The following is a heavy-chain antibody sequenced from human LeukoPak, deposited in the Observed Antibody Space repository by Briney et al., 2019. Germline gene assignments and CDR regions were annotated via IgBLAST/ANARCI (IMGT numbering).Heavy chain of an antibody. J-gene: IGHJ6*03. Sequence: GASVKVSCKASGGTFSSYAISWVRQAPGQGLEWMGGIIPIFGTANHAQKFQGRVTITTDESTSTAYMELSSLRSEDTAVYYCEAGRRNSSSWYLSPSYYMDVWGKGTTVTVSS. CDR2: IIPIFGTA. CDR3: EAGRRNSSSWYLSPSYYMDV. D-gene: IGHD6-13*01. V-gene: IGHV1-69*05. CDR1: GGTFSSYA.